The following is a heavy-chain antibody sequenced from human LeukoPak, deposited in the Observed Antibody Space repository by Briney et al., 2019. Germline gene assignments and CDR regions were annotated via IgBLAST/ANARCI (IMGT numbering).Heavy chain of an antibody. CDR2: INPNSGGT. CDR3: AKIIVVLPSTISNPYYFDY. Sequence: ASVTVSCTPSGYTFTGYYMHCVRQAPGQGLEWMGWINPNSGGTNYAQKFQGRVTMTRDTSISTAYRELSRLRSDDTAVYYCAKIIVVLPSTISNPYYFDYWGQGTLVTVSS. V-gene: IGHV1-2*02. CDR1: GYTFTGYY. D-gene: IGHD2-2*02. J-gene: IGHJ4*02.